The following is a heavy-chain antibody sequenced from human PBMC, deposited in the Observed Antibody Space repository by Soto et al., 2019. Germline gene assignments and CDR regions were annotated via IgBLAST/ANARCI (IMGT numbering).Heavy chain of an antibody. V-gene: IGHV3-23*01. CDR3: ARGLGYCSGGSCYMDGAFDF. CDR2: ISGSGGTT. Sequence: GGSLRLSCAASGFTFSSFGMSWVRQAPGKGLEWVSAISGSGGTTYYADSVKGRFTISRDNSKNTLYVQMNSLRAEDTAVYYCARGLGYCSGGSCYMDGAFDFWGQGTTVTV. J-gene: IGHJ3*01. D-gene: IGHD2-15*01. CDR1: GFTFSSFG.